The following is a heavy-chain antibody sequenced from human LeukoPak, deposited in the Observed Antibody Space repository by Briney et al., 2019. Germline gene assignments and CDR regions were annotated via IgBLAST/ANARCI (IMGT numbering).Heavy chain of an antibody. CDR1: GGSISSYY. V-gene: IGHV4-59*01. D-gene: IGHD3-10*01. CDR2: IYYSGST. Sequence: SETLSLTCTVSGGSISSYYWSWIRQPPGKGLEWIGYIYYSGSTNYNPSLKSRVTISVDTSKNQFSLKLSSVTAADTAVYYCARRPNLMYYYGSGSYTAYAFDIWGQGTMVTVSS. CDR3: ARRPNLMYYYGSGSYTAYAFDI. J-gene: IGHJ3*02.